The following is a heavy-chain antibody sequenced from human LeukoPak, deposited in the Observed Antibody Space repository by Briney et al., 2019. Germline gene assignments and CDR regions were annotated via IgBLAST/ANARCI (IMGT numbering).Heavy chain of an antibody. V-gene: IGHV3-48*01. D-gene: IGHD2-15*01. CDR1: GFTFSSYS. J-gene: IGHJ6*03. CDR3: AKNADRGAYCRGGSCYPYYYYYMDV. Sequence: PGGSLRLSCAASGFTFSSYSMNWVRQAPGKGLEWVSYISSSSSTIYYADSVKGRFTISRDNAKHSLYLQMNSLTVEDTAIYYCAKNADRGAYCRGGSCYPYYYYYMDVWGTGTTVTVSS. CDR2: ISSSSSTI.